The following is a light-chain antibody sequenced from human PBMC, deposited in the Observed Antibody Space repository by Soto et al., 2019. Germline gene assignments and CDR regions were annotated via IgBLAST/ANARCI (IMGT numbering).Light chain of an antibody. CDR1: QSVSSGY. CDR2: GAS. V-gene: IGKV3-20*01. Sequence: EVVLTQSPGTLSLSPGERATLSCRASQSVSSGYLAWYQQRPGQAPSLLMYGASSRATGTPERFSGSGSGTDFTLTISRLEPEDFAVYYCQQYGSSPRTFGQGTKVDIK. CDR3: QQYGSSPRT. J-gene: IGKJ1*01.